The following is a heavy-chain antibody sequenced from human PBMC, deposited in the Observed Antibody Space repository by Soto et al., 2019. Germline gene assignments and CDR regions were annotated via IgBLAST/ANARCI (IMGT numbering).Heavy chain of an antibody. J-gene: IGHJ6*02. CDR3: ARGGKYYYYYGMDV. D-gene: IGHD1-1*01. CDR2: INHSGST. CDR1: GGSFSGYY. Sequence: SETLSLTCAVYGGSFSGYYWSWIRQPPGKGLEWIGEINHSGSTNYNPSLKSRVTISVDTSKNQFSLKLSSVTAADTAVYYCARGGKYYYYYGMDVWGQGTTVTVSS. V-gene: IGHV4-34*01.